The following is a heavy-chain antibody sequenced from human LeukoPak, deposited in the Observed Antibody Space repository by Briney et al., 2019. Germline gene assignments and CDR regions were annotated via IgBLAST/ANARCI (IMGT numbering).Heavy chain of an antibody. CDR2: IYYSGST. V-gene: IGHV4-59*01. Sequence: SETLSLTCTVSGGSISSYYWSWIRQHPGKGLEWIGYIYYSGSTNYNPSLKSRVTISVDTSKNQFSLKLSSVTAADTAVYYCARLGDCSSTSCPNYNWFDPWGQGTLVTVSS. CDR1: GGSISSYY. D-gene: IGHD2-2*01. CDR3: ARLGDCSSTSCPNYNWFDP. J-gene: IGHJ5*02.